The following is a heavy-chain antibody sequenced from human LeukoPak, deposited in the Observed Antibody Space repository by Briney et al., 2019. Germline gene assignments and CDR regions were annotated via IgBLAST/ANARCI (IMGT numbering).Heavy chain of an antibody. D-gene: IGHD5-12*01. J-gene: IGHJ5*02. CDR2: INHSGST. CDR3: ARAGGWLRSRSGNWFDP. V-gene: IGHV4-34*01. Sequence: SETLSLTCAVYGGSFSGYYWSWIRQPPGKGLEWIGEINHSGSTNYNPSLKSRVTISVDTSKNQFSLKLSSVTAADTAVYYCARAGGWLRSRSGNWFDPWGQGTLVTVSS. CDR1: GGSFSGYY.